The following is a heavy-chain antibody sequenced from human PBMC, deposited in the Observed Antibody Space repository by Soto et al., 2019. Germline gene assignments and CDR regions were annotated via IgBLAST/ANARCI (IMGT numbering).Heavy chain of an antibody. J-gene: IGHJ6*02. CDR3: ARGDLPGDTAMVWDAYYGMDV. CDR2: IIPIFGTA. Sequence: QVQLVQSGAEVKKPGSSVKVSCKASGGTFSSYAISWVRQAPGQGLEWMGGIIPIFGTANYAQKFQGRVTITADESTSTAYMELSSLRSEDTAVYYCARGDLPGDTAMVWDAYYGMDVWGQGTTVTVSS. CDR1: GGTFSSYA. D-gene: IGHD5-18*01. V-gene: IGHV1-69*12.